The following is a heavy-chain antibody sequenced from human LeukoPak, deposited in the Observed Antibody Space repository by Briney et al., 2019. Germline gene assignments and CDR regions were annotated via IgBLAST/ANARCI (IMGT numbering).Heavy chain of an antibody. Sequence: SETLSLTCTVSGGSISSYYRSWIPQPAGKGLEWIGRNYTSGSTNYNPSLKSRVTISVDKSKNQFSLKLSSVTAADTAVYYCARDGDYDSHRTDAFDIWGQGTMVTASS. D-gene: IGHD3-22*01. CDR1: GGSISSYY. CDR2: NYTSGST. CDR3: ARDGDYDSHRTDAFDI. V-gene: IGHV4-4*07. J-gene: IGHJ3*02.